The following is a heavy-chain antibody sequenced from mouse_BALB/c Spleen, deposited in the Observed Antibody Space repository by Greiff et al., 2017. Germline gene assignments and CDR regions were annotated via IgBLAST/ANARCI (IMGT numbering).Heavy chain of an antibody. CDR3: ARHLGGYYLAWFAY. CDR1: GYTFTEYI. CDR2: FYPGSGSI. D-gene: IGHD2-3*01. J-gene: IGHJ3*01. Sequence: QVHVKQSGAELVKPGASVKLSCKASGYTFTEYIIHWVKQRSGQGLEWIGWFYPGSGSIKYNEKFKDKATLTADKSSSTVYMELSRLTSEDSAVYFCARHLGGYYLAWFAYWGQGTLVTVSA. V-gene: IGHV1-62-2*01.